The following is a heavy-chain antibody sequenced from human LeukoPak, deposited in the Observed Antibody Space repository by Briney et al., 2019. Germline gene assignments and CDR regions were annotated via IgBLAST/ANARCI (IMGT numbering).Heavy chain of an antibody. D-gene: IGHD2-15*01. J-gene: IGHJ3*02. CDR2: ISSSGSTI. V-gene: IGHV3-21*04. CDR3: ARRKRYCSGGSCADAFDI. CDR1: GFTFSSYA. Sequence: GGSLRLSCAASGFTFSSYAMSWVRQAPGKGLEWVSAISSSGSTIYYADSVKGRFTISRNNAKNSLYLQMNSLRAEDTAVYYCARRKRYCSGGSCADAFDIWGQGTMVTVSS.